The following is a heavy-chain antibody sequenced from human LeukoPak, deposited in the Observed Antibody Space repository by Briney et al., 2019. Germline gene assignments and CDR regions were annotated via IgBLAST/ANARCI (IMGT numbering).Heavy chain of an antibody. Sequence: SQTLSLTCTVSGGSISTGSYYWSWIRQPAGKGLEWIGRIYTSGSANYNPSLNSRVTISMDTSKNQFSLNLSSVTAADTAVYYCARQQLGKVRTFDYWGQGTLVTVSS. V-gene: IGHV4-61*02. CDR1: GGSISTGSYY. CDR2: IYTSGSA. D-gene: IGHD7-27*01. CDR3: ARQQLGKVRTFDY. J-gene: IGHJ4*02.